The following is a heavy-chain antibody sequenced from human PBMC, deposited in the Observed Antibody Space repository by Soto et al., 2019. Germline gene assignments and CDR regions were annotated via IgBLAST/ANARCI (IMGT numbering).Heavy chain of an antibody. CDR2: ISGSGGST. V-gene: IGHV3-23*01. Sequence: GGSLRLSCAASGFTFSSYAVSWVRQAPGKGLEWVSAISGSGGSTYYADSVKGRFTISRDNSKNTLYLQMNSLRAEDTAVYYCAKDGALAVAGPAYYYYGMDVWGQGTTVTVSS. J-gene: IGHJ6*02. CDR1: GFTFSSYA. CDR3: AKDGALAVAGPAYYYYGMDV. D-gene: IGHD6-19*01.